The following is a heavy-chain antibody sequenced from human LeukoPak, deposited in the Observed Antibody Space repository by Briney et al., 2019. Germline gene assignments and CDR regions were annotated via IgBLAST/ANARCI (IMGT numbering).Heavy chain of an antibody. V-gene: IGHV1-58*01. CDR2: IVVGSDNT. Sequence: GASVKVSCKASGFTFTSSAVQWVRQARGQRLEWIGWIVVGSDNTDYAQKFQERVTITRDMSTTTAYMELSSLRSEDTAVYYCAADIDYYDGSGCYKNFDYWGQGTLVTVSS. CDR3: AADIDYYDGSGCYKNFDY. D-gene: IGHD3-22*01. J-gene: IGHJ4*02. CDR1: GFTFTSSA.